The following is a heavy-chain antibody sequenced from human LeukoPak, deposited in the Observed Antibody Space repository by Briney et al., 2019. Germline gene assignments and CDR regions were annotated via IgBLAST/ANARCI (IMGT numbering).Heavy chain of an antibody. D-gene: IGHD3-10*01. CDR3: ARGLLWFGELTYFDY. V-gene: IGHV4-39*07. J-gene: IGHJ4*02. Sequence: SETLSLTCTVSGASIRSSSYYWGWIRQPPGKGLEWIGSIYYSGSTYYNPSLKSRVTISVDTSKNQFSLKLSSVTAADTAVYYCARGLLWFGELTYFDYWGQGTLVTVSS. CDR1: GASIRSSSYY. CDR2: IYYSGST.